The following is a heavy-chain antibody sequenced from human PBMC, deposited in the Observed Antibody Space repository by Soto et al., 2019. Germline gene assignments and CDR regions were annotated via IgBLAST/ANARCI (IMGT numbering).Heavy chain of an antibody. CDR1: GFTFNNYN. D-gene: IGHD3-9*01. CDR2: ISYDGSNK. CDR3: ARDNSDILGFDY. V-gene: IGHV3-30*03. J-gene: IGHJ4*02. Sequence: QVYLVESGGGVVQPGRSLRLSCAASGFTFNNYNMHWVRQAPGKGLEWVARISYDGSNKNYPDSVKGRFIISRDNSENTLYLQMNSLRLEDTAVYYCARDNSDILGFDYWGQGSLVTVSS.